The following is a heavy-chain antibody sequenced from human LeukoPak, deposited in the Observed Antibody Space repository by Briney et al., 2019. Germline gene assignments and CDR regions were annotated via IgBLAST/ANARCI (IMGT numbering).Heavy chain of an antibody. CDR3: ARTRDTAMVIV. J-gene: IGHJ4*02. D-gene: IGHD5-18*01. CDR2: IYYSGST. V-gene: IGHV4-59*12. CDR1: GGSISSYY. Sequence: SETLSLTCTVSGGSISSYYWSWIRQPPGKGLEWIGYIYYSGSTNYNPSLKSRVTISVDKSKNQFSLKLSSVTAADTAVYYCARTRDTAMVIVWGQGTLVTVSS.